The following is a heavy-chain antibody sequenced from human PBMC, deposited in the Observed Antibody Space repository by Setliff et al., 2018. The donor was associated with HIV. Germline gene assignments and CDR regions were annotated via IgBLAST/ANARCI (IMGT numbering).Heavy chain of an antibody. CDR2: IYYSGRT. V-gene: IGHV4-39*02. CDR1: GGSIRSSSSY. J-gene: IGHJ3*02. Sequence: SETLSLTCTVSGGSIRSSSSYWGWIRQPPGKGLEWIGIIYYSGRTYYNPSLTSRAAIFVDTSKNQISLKLSSVTAADTAVYYCAKDRLEWLAPDGFDIWGLGTMVTVSS. CDR3: AKDRLEWLAPDGFDI. D-gene: IGHD3-3*01.